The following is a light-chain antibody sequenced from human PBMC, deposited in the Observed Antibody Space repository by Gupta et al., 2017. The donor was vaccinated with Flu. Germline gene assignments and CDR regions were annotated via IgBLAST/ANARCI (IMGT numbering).Light chain of an antibody. V-gene: IGKV3-20*01. CDR1: QSVSSIY. J-gene: IGKJ3*01. CDR2: DAS. Sequence: MVLTQSPGTLSLSLTERATISCRASQSVSSIYLACCQQQPGQAPRLLIYDASSRATGIPDRFSGGGCGTDVTIPISRREHEDFAVYYCQLYGSSRLTFGHGTKVDIK. CDR3: QLYGSSRLT.